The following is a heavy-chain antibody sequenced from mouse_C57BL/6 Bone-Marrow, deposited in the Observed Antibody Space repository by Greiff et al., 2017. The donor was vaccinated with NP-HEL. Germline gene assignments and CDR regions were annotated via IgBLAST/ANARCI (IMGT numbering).Heavy chain of an antibody. CDR1: GYTFTSYW. Sequence: VKLQESGAELVKPGASVKMSCKASGYTFTSYWITWVKQRPGQGLEWIGDIYPGSGSTNYNEKFKSKATLTVDTSSSTAYMQLSSLTSEDSAVYYCALYGSSFDYWGQGTTLTVSS. CDR3: ALYGSSFDY. J-gene: IGHJ2*01. V-gene: IGHV1-55*01. CDR2: IYPGSGST. D-gene: IGHD1-1*01.